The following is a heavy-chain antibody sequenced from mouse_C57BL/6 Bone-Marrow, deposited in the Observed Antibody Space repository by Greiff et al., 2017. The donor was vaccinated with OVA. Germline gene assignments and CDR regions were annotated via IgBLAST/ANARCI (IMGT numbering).Heavy chain of an antibody. D-gene: IGHD3-3*01. CDR1: GYAFSSSW. CDR3: ARSGLRDY. J-gene: IGHJ2*01. CDR2: IYPGDGDT. Sequence: VQRVESGPELVKPGASVKISCKASGYAFSSSWMNWVKQRPGKGLEWIGRIYPGDGDTNYNGKFKGKATLTADKSSSTAYMQLSSLTSEDSAVYFCARSGLRDYWGQGTTLTVSS. V-gene: IGHV1-82*01.